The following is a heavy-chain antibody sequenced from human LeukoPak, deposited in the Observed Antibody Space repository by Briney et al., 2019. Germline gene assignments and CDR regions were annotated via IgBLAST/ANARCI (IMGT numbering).Heavy chain of an antibody. CDR1: GYTFTSYY. Sequence: ASVKVSCKASGYTFTSYYMHWVRQAPGPGLEWMGIINPSGGSTSYAQKLQGRVTLTRETTPRTVYMELSSLRSEDTAVYYCARGGIVVVPAAIQDYWGQGTLVTVSS. CDR3: ARGGIVVVPAAIQDY. V-gene: IGHV1-46*03. J-gene: IGHJ4*02. CDR2: INPSGGST. D-gene: IGHD2-2*01.